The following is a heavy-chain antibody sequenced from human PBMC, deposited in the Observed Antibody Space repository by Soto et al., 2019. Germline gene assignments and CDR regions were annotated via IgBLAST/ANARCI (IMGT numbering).Heavy chain of an antibody. D-gene: IGHD3-9*01. V-gene: IGHV3-74*01. Sequence: GGSLRLSCAASGFTFSSYWMHWVRQAPGKGLVWVSRINSDGSSTSYADSGKGRFTISRDNVKNTLYLQMNSLRAEDTAVYYFARDLGGARYDILTGYYFPGYYYGMDVWGQGTTVTVSS. CDR1: GFTFSSYW. CDR2: INSDGSST. J-gene: IGHJ6*02. CDR3: ARDLGGARYDILTGYYFPGYYYGMDV.